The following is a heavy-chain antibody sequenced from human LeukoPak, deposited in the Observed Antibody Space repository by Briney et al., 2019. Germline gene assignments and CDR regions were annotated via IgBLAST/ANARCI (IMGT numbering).Heavy chain of an antibody. CDR1: GFTFSTYA. J-gene: IGHJ4*02. D-gene: IGHD6-19*01. V-gene: IGHV3-23*01. CDR2: IGGAGGST. CDR3: AKSRGNSGWYRGFDY. Sequence: GGSLRLSCAASGFTFSTYAMSWVRQAPGKGLECVSTIGGAGGSTYYADSVKGRFTFSRDNSKNTLYLQMNSLRAEDTAVYYCAKSRGNSGWYRGFDYWGQGTLVTVSS.